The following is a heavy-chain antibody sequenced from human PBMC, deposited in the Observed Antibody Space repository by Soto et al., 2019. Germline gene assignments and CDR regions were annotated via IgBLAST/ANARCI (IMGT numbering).Heavy chain of an antibody. D-gene: IGHD2-2*01. CDR3: ATVTSYQLLGWFDP. CDR1: GGSISSGGYY. Sequence: QVQLQESGPGLVKPSQTLSLTCTVSGGSISSGGYYWSWFPQHPGKGLVWNGYLYHSGTTYQNPSLMRRVTISVATPKNQSSPKMPSVTAADTAVYYCATVTSYQLLGWFDPCRQGTLVTVSS. CDR2: LYHSGTT. J-gene: IGHJ5*02. V-gene: IGHV4-31*03.